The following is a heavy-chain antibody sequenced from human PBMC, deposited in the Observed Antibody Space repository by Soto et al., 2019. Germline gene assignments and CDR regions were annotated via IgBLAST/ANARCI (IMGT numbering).Heavy chain of an antibody. CDR2: ISYDGSNK. V-gene: IGHV3-30-3*01. Sequence: QVQLVESGGGVVQPGRSLRLSCAASGFTFSSYAMHWVRQAPGKGLEWVGVISYDGSNKYYADSVKGRFTISRDNSKNTLYLQMNSLRAEDTAVYYCARDGATRTPNWFDPWGQGTLVTVSS. D-gene: IGHD1-26*01. CDR1: GFTFSSYA. CDR3: ARDGATRTPNWFDP. J-gene: IGHJ5*02.